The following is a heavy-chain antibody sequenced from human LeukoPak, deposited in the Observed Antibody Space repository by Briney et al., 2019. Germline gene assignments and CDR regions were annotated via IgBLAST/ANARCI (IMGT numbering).Heavy chain of an antibody. CDR2: IKSKADGRTT. Sequence: GGSLRLSCAASGFTFTNAWMSWVRQAPGKGLEWVGRIKSKADGRTTDYAAPVKGRFTISRDDSKDTLYLQLDSLKTEDIAVYYCATEYYGAYNYWGQGTLVTVSS. CDR1: GFTFTNAW. V-gene: IGHV3-15*01. J-gene: IGHJ4*02. D-gene: IGHD4-17*01. CDR3: ATEYYGAYNY.